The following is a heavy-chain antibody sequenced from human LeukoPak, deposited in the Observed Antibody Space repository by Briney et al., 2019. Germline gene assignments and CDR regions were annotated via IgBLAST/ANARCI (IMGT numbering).Heavy chain of an antibody. CDR3: ARASVAGTRDYYMDV. D-gene: IGHD6-19*01. CDR1: GFTFSSYD. CDR2: IGTAGDT. V-gene: IGHV3-13*01. J-gene: IGHJ6*03. Sequence: GGSLRLSCAASGFTFSSYDMHWVRQATGKGLEWVSAIGTAGDTYYPGSVKGRFTISRENAKNSLYLQMNSLRAGDTAVYYCARASVAGTRDYYMDVWGKGTTVTVSS.